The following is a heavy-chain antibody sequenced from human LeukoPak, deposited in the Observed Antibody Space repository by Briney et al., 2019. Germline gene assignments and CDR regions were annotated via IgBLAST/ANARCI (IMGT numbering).Heavy chain of an antibody. CDR3: ARQPGEVVPAATNWFDR. V-gene: IGHV4-39*01. Sequence: KTSETLSLTCTVSGGSISSSTYYWGWIRQPPGKGPEWFGSIFYSGSTYYNPSLKSRVTISVDTSKNQFSLKLSSVTAADPAVYYCARQPGEVVPAATNWFDRWGQGTLVTVSS. D-gene: IGHD2-2*01. CDR1: GGSISSSTYY. J-gene: IGHJ5*02. CDR2: IFYSGST.